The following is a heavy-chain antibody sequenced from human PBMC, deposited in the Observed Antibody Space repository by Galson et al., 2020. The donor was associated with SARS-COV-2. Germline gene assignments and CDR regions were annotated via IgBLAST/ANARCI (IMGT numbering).Heavy chain of an antibody. J-gene: IGHJ1*01. D-gene: IGHD3-3*01. V-gene: IGHV4-31*03. Sequence: SETLSLTCNVSGASISGSSYYWSWIRQHPGKGLEWIGYIYYSGSTYYNPSLKSRVTISLDTSKNQISLKLRSVTAADTAIYYCTREGSGVRAEYFQHWGQGTLVTVSS. CDR1: GASISGSSYY. CDR2: IYYSGST. CDR3: TREGSGVRAEYFQH.